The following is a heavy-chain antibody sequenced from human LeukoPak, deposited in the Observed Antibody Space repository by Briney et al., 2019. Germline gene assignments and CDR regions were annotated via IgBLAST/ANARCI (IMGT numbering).Heavy chain of an antibody. Sequence: PSETLSLTCTVSGGSISSYYWSWIRQPPGKGLEWIGDIYYSGSTNYNPSLKSRVTISVDTSKNQFSLKLSSVTAADTAVYYCARGITSSSWTYGMDVWGQGTTVTVSS. CDR2: IYYSGST. D-gene: IGHD6-13*01. CDR3: ARGITSSSWTYGMDV. CDR1: GGSISSYY. V-gene: IGHV4-59*01. J-gene: IGHJ6*02.